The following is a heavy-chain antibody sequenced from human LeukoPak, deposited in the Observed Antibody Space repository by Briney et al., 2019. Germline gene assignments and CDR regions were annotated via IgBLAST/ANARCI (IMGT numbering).Heavy chain of an antibody. J-gene: IGHJ4*02. CDR3: ARGLPFGELYFDS. CDR2: ISGSGGST. V-gene: IGHV3-23*01. CDR1: GFTFSSYA. Sequence: PGGSLRLSYAASGFTFSSYAMSWVRQAPGKGLEWVSAISGSGGSTYYADSVKGRFTISRDNSKNTLYLQMNSLRAEDTAVYFCARGLPFGELYFDSWGQGILVTVSS. D-gene: IGHD3-10*01.